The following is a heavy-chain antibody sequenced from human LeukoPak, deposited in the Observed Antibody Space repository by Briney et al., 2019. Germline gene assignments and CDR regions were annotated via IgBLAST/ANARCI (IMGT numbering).Heavy chain of an antibody. J-gene: IGHJ4*02. CDR3: AKGSASARPYYFDH. CDR2: ISGSGGST. V-gene: IGHV3-23*01. Sequence: GGSLRLSCAASGFTFSSYAMSWVRQAPGKGLEWVSAISGSGGSTYHADSVEGRFTISRDNSKNTLYLQMNSLRAEDTAVYYCAKGSASARPYYFDHWGQGTLLTVSS. CDR1: GFTFSSYA. D-gene: IGHD2-15*01.